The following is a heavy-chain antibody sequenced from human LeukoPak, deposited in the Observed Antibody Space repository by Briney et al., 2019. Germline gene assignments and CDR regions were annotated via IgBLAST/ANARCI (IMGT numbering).Heavy chain of an antibody. D-gene: IGHD3-22*01. CDR1: GGXFSGYY. V-gene: IGHV4-34*01. CDR2: INHSGST. J-gene: IGHJ3*02. CDR3: ARGYYYDSSGYPMVAFDI. Sequence: SETLSLTCAVYGGXFSGYYCSWIRQPPGKGLEWIGEINHSGSTNYNPSLKSRVTISVDTSKNQFSLKLSSVTAADTAVYYCARGYYYDSSGYPMVAFDIWGQGTMVTVSS.